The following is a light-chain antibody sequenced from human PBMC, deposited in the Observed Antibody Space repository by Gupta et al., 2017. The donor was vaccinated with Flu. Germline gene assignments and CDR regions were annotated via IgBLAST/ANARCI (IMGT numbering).Light chain of an antibody. CDR2: QEN. CDR3: QAWDSGTVV. CDR1: TLGEKY. Sequence: SYALTQPPSVSVSPGQTASITCSGNTLGEKYACWYQQKPGQSPVLVIYQENKRPSGIPERFSGSNSGNTATLTISGTQAMDEGDYYCQAWDSGTVVFGGGTKLTVL. J-gene: IGLJ2*01. V-gene: IGLV3-1*01.